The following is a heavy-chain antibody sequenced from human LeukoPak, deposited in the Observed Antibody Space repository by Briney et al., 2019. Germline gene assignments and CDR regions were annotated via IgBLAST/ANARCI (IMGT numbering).Heavy chain of an antibody. CDR2: IYWDDDK. CDR1: GFSLSTSGVG. CDR3: AHMRILRSTSCWFDP. V-gene: IGHV2-5*02. Sequence: SGPTLVSPTQTLTLTCTFSGFSLSTSGVGVGWIRQPPGKALEWLALIYWDDDKRYSPSLKSRLTITKDTSKNQVVLTMTNMDPVDTATYYCAHMRILRSTSCWFDPWGQGALVTVSS. D-gene: IGHD2-2*01. J-gene: IGHJ5*02.